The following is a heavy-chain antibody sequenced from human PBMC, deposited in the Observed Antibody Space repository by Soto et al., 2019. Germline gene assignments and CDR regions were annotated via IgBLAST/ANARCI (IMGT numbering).Heavy chain of an antibody. V-gene: IGHV2-5*02. CDR1: GFSFNTTGVG. J-gene: IGHJ4*02. CDR3: AHRAVLCSGGTCYSHPFDS. D-gene: IGHD2-15*01. Sequence: ESGPTLVNPTQTLTLTCTFSGFSFNTTGVGVGWIRQPPGKALEWLAIIYWDDDKRYSPSLKSRLIITKDTSKNQVVLTVTNMDPVDTATYFCAHRAVLCSGGTCYSHPFDSWGQGTLVTVSS. CDR2: IYWDDDK.